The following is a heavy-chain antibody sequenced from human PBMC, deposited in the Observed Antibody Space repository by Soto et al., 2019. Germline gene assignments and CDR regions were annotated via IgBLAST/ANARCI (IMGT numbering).Heavy chain of an antibody. D-gene: IGHD4-17*01. CDR2: LSGSGSNT. J-gene: IGHJ4*02. V-gene: IGHV3-23*01. Sequence: GGSMRLSCVTSGFSFSPYAMSWVRQAPGKGLEWVSGLSGSGSNTYYADSVKGRFTISRDNSRNTMFLQMKSLRAEDAAIYFCARGVRLNFDIWGQGTLVTVSS. CDR1: GFSFSPYA. CDR3: ARGVRLNFDI.